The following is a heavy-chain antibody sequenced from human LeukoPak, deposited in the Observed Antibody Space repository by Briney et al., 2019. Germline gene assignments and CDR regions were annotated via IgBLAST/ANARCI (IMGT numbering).Heavy chain of an antibody. Sequence: GGSLRLSCAASGFSFNIYAMSWVRQVPGKGLEWVSGVSGSGGSTYYADSVKGRFTISRDNSKSTLYLQMTSLSAEDTAFYYCAKAAVTGTRYHFDYWGQGTLVTVSS. CDR2: VSGSGGST. CDR1: GFSFNIYA. J-gene: IGHJ4*02. CDR3: AKAAVTGTRYHFDY. D-gene: IGHD6-19*01. V-gene: IGHV3-23*01.